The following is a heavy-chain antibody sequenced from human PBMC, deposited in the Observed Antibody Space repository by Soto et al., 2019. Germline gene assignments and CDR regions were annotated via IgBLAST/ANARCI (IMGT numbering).Heavy chain of an antibody. D-gene: IGHD2-2*01. Sequence: EVQLLESGGGLVQPGGSLRLSCAASGFTFSSYAMSWVRQAPGKGLEWVSAISGSGGSTYYTDSVKGRFTISRDNSKNTLYLQMNSLRAEDTAVYYCAKDRFCSSTSCYARAGWFDPWGQGTLVTVSS. CDR2: ISGSGGST. J-gene: IGHJ5*02. CDR3: AKDRFCSSTSCYARAGWFDP. V-gene: IGHV3-23*01. CDR1: GFTFSSYA.